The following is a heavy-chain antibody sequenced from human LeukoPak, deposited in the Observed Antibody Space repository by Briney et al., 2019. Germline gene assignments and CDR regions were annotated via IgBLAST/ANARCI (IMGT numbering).Heavy chain of an antibody. CDR3: ARATLGGTSDSSGYPEYFQH. CDR2: IIPILGIA. J-gene: IGHJ1*01. Sequence: GASVKVSCKASGGTFSSYAISWVRQAPGQGLEWMGRIIPILGIANYAQKFQGRVTITADKSTSTAYMELSSLRSEDTAVYYCARATLGGTSDSSGYPEYFQHWGQGTLVTVSS. V-gene: IGHV1-69*04. CDR1: GGTFSSYA. D-gene: IGHD3-22*01.